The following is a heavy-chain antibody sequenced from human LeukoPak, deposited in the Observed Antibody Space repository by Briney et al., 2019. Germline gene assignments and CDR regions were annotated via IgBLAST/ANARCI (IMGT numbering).Heavy chain of an antibody. CDR2: FYPGYSDN. J-gene: IGHJ4*02. V-gene: IGHV5-51*01. CDR1: GYSFTSYW. Sequence: GEALKISCKCSGYSFTSYWIGWVRQMPGKGLEWMGIFYPGYSDNRYSPSFQGQVTISADKSISTAYLQWSSLKASETAMYYCARLGYPLNFDYCGQGTLVSVSS. CDR3: ARLGYPLNFDY. D-gene: IGHD5-18*01.